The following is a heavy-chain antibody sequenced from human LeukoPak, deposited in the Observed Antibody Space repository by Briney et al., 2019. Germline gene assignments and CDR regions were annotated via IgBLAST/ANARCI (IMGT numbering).Heavy chain of an antibody. CDR1: GGSISSYY. V-gene: IGHV4-59*08. CDR2: IYYSGST. Sequence: SETLSLTCTVSGGSISSYYWSWIRQPPGNGLEWIGYIYYSGSTNYNPSLKSRVTISVDTSKNQFSLKLSSVTAADTAVYYCASLWFGEFTFDYWGQGTLVTVSS. CDR3: ASLWFGEFTFDY. D-gene: IGHD3-10*01. J-gene: IGHJ4*02.